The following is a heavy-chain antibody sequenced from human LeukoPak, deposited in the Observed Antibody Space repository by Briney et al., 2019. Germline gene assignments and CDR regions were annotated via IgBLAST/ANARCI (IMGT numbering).Heavy chain of an antibody. J-gene: IGHJ4*02. Sequence: VASVKVSCKASGYTLTGYYMHWVRQAPGQGLEWMGWINPNSGDTSYAQKFQGRVTMTRDTSISTAYVELTSLRSDDTAVYYCAKDRSRSSASSDYWGQGTLVTVSS. CDR3: AKDRSRSSASSDY. D-gene: IGHD6-6*01. CDR2: INPNSGDT. CDR1: GYTLTGYY. V-gene: IGHV1-2*02.